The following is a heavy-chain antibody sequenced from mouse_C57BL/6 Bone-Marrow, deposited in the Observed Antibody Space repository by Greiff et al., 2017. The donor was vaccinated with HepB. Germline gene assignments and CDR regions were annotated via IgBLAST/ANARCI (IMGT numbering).Heavy chain of an antibody. J-gene: IGHJ2*01. CDR3: ASYYYGSRYYFDY. CDR1: EYEFPSHD. Sequence: EVKLVESGGGLVQPGESLKLSCESNEYEFPSHDMSWVRKTPEKRLELVAAINSDGGSTYYPDIMERRFIISRDNTKKTLYLQMSSLRSEDTALYYCASYYYGSRYYFDYWGQGTTLTVSS. V-gene: IGHV5-2*01. D-gene: IGHD1-1*01. CDR2: INSDGGST.